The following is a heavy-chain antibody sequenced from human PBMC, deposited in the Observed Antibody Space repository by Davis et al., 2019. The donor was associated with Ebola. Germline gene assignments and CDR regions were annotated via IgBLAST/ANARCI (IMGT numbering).Heavy chain of an antibody. CDR2: INPNSGGT. J-gene: IGHJ3*02. D-gene: IGHD3-3*01. CDR1: GYTFTGYY. V-gene: IGHV1-2*02. CDR3: ARGARTRFLEWLLFIPAFDI. Sequence: ASVKVSCKASGYTFTGYYMHWVRQAPGQGLEWMGWINPNSGGTNYAQKFQGRVTMTRDTSISTAYMELSRLRSDDTAVYYCARGARTRFLEWLLFIPAFDIWGQGTMVTVSS.